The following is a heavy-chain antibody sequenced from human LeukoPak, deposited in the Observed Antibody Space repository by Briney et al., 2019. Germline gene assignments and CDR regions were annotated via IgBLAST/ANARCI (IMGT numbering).Heavy chain of an antibody. J-gene: IGHJ6*03. D-gene: IGHD1-14*01. Sequence: PSETLSLTCTVSGGSISSGSYYWSCIRQPPGKGLEWIGYIYHSGNTYYNPSLKSRVTISVDRSKNQFSLKLSSVTAADTAVYYCARADHGGYYYYYMDVWGKGTTVTVSS. CDR2: IYHSGNT. V-gene: IGHV4-30-2*01. CDR3: ARADHGGYYYYYMDV. CDR1: GGSISSGSYY.